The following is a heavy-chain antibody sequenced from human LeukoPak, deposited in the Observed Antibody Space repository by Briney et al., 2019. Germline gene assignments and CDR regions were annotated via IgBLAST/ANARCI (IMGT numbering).Heavy chain of an antibody. J-gene: IGHJ4*02. CDR3: ARGLRQYDSSGYNDY. Sequence: ASVKVSCKASGYTFSNYYMHWVRQAPGQGLEWMGIFNPSGGSTNYAQKFQGRATMTRDTSTSTVYMEVSSLRSEDTAVYYCARGLRQYDSSGYNDYWGQGTLVTVSS. V-gene: IGHV1-46*01. CDR2: FNPSGGST. CDR1: GYTFSNYY. D-gene: IGHD3-22*01.